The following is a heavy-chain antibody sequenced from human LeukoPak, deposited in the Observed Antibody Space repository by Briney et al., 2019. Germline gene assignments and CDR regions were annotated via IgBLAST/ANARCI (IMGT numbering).Heavy chain of an antibody. CDR1: GFTFSTYA. CDR3: AKGYCGGDCPFDY. V-gene: IGHV3-30*04. CDR2: ISYDGSNK. Sequence: GRSLRLSCAASGFTFSTYAMNWVRQAPGKGLEWVAVISYDGSNKYYADSVKGRFTISRDNSKNTQYLQMNSLRAEDTAVYYCAKGYCGGDCPFDYWGQGTLVTVSS. J-gene: IGHJ4*02. D-gene: IGHD2-21*01.